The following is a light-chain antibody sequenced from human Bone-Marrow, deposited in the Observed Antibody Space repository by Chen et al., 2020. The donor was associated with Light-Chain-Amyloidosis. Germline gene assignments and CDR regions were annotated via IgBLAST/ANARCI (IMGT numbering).Light chain of an antibody. Sequence: FMLTQPHSVSESPGQTVIISCTRRSGSIATNYVQWYQQRPGSYPTTVIYEDDQRPSGIPDRFSGSIDRSSNSASLTISGLKTEDEADYYCQSYQGSSQGVFGGGTKLTVL. J-gene: IGLJ3*02. V-gene: IGLV6-57*01. CDR3: QSYQGSSQGV. CDR2: EDD. CDR1: SGSIATNY.